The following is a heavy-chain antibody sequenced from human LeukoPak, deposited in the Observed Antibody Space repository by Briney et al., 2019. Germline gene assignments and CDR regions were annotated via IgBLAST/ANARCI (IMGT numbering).Heavy chain of an antibody. CDR2: IYYSGST. D-gene: IGHD6-6*01. V-gene: IGHV4-39*07. Sequence: SETLSLTCTVSGGSISSSSYYWGWIRQPPGKGLEWIGSIYYSGSTYYNPSLKSRVTISVDTSKNQFSLKLSSVTAADTAVYYCARYSSSVTDFDYWGQGTLVTVSS. CDR1: GGSISSSSYY. J-gene: IGHJ4*02. CDR3: ARYSSSVTDFDY.